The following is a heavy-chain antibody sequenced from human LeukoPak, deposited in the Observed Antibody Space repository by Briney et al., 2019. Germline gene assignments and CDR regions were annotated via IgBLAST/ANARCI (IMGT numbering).Heavy chain of an antibody. CDR2: INPNSGGT. J-gene: IGHJ4*02. V-gene: IGHV1-2*06. CDR3: ARGGVVVAATIDY. D-gene: IGHD2-15*01. Sequence: ASVKVSCNASGYTFTGYYMHWVRQAPGQGLELMGRINPNSGGTNYAQKFQGRVTMTRDTSISTAYMELSRLRSDDTAVYYCARGGVVVAATIDYWGQGTLVTVSS. CDR1: GYTFTGYY.